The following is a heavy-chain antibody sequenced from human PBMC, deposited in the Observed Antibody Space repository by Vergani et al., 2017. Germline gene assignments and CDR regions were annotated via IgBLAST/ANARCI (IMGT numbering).Heavy chain of an antibody. J-gene: IGHJ6*02. V-gene: IGHV4-59*01. D-gene: IGHD1-26*01. Sequence: QVQLQESGPGLVKPSETLSLTCTVSGGSISSYYWSWIRQPPGKGLEWIGYIYYSGSTNYNPSLKSRVTISVDTSKNQFSLKLSSVTAADTAVYYCARDRGIVGATTGGMAVWGQGTTVTVSS. CDR3: ARDRGIVGATTGGMAV. CDR2: IYYSGST. CDR1: GGSISSYY.